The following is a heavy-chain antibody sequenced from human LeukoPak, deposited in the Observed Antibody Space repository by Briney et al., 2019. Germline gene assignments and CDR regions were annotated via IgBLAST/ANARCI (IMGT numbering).Heavy chain of an antibody. Sequence: ASVKVSCKASGGTFSSYAISWVRQAPGQGLEWMGWISAYNGNTNYAQKLQGRVTMTTDTSTSTAYMELRSLRSDDTAVYYCARDTDVDTAMVFSVPPEFDYWGQGTLVTVSS. J-gene: IGHJ4*02. V-gene: IGHV1-18*01. CDR3: ARDTDVDTAMVFSVPPEFDY. D-gene: IGHD5-18*01. CDR1: GGTFSSYA. CDR2: ISAYNGNT.